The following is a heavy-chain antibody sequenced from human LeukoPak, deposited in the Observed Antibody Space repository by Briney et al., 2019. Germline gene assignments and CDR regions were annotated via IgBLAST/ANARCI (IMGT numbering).Heavy chain of an antibody. CDR2: ISYDGSNK. J-gene: IGHJ6*02. CDR3: ARFPDYDFWSGYFYYYYGMDV. D-gene: IGHD3-3*01. CDR1: GFTFSSYA. V-gene: IGHV3-30-3*01. Sequence: PGGSLRLSCAASGFTFSSYAMHWVRQAPGKGLEWVAVISYDGSNKYYADSVKGRFTISRDNSKNTLYLQMNSLRAEDTAVYYCARFPDYDFWSGYFYYYYGMDVWGQGTTVTASS.